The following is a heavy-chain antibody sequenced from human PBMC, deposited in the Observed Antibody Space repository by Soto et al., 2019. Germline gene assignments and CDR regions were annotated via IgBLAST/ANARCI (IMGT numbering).Heavy chain of an antibody. CDR1: GASISSGDYY. CDR3: NIVLVVAASHFDS. V-gene: IGHV4-30-4*01. D-gene: IGHD2-15*01. J-gene: IGHJ4*02. Sequence: SETLSLTCTVSGASISSGDYYWNWIRQPPGKGLEWIGYIYFNGNTYYNPSLKSRLTILIDTSKNQFSLKLTSVTAADTAVYYCNIVLVVAASHFDSWGQGTLVTVSS. CDR2: IYFNGNT.